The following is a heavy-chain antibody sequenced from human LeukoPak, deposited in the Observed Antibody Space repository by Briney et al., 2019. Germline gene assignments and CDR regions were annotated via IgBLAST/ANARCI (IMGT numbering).Heavy chain of an antibody. J-gene: IGHJ5*02. V-gene: IGHV4-59*01. CDR3: ARRISGDYGNWLDP. CDR2: VYHSGNT. CDR1: GGPISNYY. Sequence: SETLSLTCTVSGGPISNYYWNWIRQPPGKRLEWIGSVYHSGNTNYNPSLGSRVTMSVDTSKNQFSLKLNSVTATDTAVYYCARRISGDYGNWLDPWGQGTLVTVSS. D-gene: IGHD4-17*01.